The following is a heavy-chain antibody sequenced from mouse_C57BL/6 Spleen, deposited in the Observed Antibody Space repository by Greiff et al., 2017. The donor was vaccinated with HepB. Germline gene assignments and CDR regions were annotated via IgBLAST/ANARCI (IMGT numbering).Heavy chain of an antibody. CDR1: GFTFSSYG. Sequence: EVQGVESGGDLVKPGGSLKLSCAASGFTFSSYGMSWVRQTPDKRLEWVATISSGGSYTYYPDSVKGRFTISRDNAQNTLYLQMSSLKSEDTAMYYCATRFAYWGQGTLVTVSA. CDR2: ISSGGSYT. J-gene: IGHJ3*01. V-gene: IGHV5-6*01. CDR3: ATRFAY.